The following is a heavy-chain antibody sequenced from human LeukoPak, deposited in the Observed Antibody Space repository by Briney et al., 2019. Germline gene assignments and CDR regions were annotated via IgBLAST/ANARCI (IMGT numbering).Heavy chain of an antibody. CDR3: AREEGIL. J-gene: IGHJ4*02. V-gene: IGHV3-30-3*01. CDR1: GFTFSSYA. Sequence: SPRLSCAASGFTFSSYAMHWVRQAPGKGLEWVAVISYDGSNKYYADSVKGRFTISRDNSKNTLYLQMNGLRAEDTAVYYCAREEGILWGQRTMAADSS. CDR2: ISYDGSNK.